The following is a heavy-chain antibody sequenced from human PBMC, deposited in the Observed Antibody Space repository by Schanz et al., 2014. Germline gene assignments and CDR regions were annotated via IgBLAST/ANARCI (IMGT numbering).Heavy chain of an antibody. J-gene: IGHJ4*02. D-gene: IGHD3-10*01. CDR2: ITYNGGTI. CDR1: GITFSSHS. CDR3: ARIGGSVFDY. Sequence: EVHLVESGGVLVQPGGSLRLSCAASGITFSSHSFNWVRQAPGKGLEWISYITYNGGTIYYADSVKGRFTISRDNAKNSLYLQMNSLRAEDTAVYYCARIGGSVFDYWAQGTLVTVSS. V-gene: IGHV3-48*01.